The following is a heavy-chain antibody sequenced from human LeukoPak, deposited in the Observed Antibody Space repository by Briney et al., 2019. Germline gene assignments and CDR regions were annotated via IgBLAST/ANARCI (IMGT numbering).Heavy chain of an antibody. CDR2: ISYDGSNK. V-gene: IGHV3-30-3*01. D-gene: IGHD3-10*01. J-gene: IGHJ4*02. CDR1: GFTFSSRA. Sequence: GGSLRLSCAASGFTFSSRAMHWVRQAPGKGLEWVAVISYDGSNKYYADSVKGRFTISRDNAKNSLFLQMDSLRAEDTAVYYCARALGSETSDYWGQGTLVTVSS. CDR3: ARALGSETSDY.